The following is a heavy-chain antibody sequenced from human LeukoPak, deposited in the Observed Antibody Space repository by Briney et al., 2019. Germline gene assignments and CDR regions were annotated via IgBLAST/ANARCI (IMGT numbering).Heavy chain of an antibody. D-gene: IGHD3-22*01. Sequence: PSETLSLTCTVSGGSISSYYWSWIRQPPGKGLEWLGYIHYSGSTYYNPSLKSRVTISVDTSKNQFSLKLTSVTAADTAVYYCARDRRAGQSGYWFDPWGQGTLVTVSS. CDR1: GGSISSYY. CDR3: ARDRRAGQSGYWFDP. J-gene: IGHJ5*02. V-gene: IGHV4-59*01. CDR2: IHYSGST.